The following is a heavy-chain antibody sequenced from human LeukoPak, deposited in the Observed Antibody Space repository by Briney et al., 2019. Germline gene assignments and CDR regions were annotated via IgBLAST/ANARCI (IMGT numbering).Heavy chain of an antibody. D-gene: IGHD3-9*01. Sequence: ASVKVSCKASGYTFTSYGISWVRQAPGQGLEWMGWISAYNGNTNYAQKLQGRVTMTTDTSTSTAYMELRSLRSEDTAVYYCARVLRYFDWSPAGGMDVWGQGTTVTVSS. V-gene: IGHV1-18*01. CDR1: GYTFTSYG. CDR3: ARVLRYFDWSPAGGMDV. CDR2: ISAYNGNT. J-gene: IGHJ6*02.